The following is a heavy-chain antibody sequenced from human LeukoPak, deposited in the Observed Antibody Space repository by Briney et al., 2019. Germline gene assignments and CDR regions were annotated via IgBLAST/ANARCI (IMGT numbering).Heavy chain of an antibody. Sequence: GGSLRLSCAASGFTFSSYSMNWVRQAPGKGLEWVSSISSSSSYIYYADSVKGRFTISRDNAKNSLYLQMNSLRAEDTAVYYCARSPTIFPSDWFDPWGQGTLVTVSS. J-gene: IGHJ5*02. CDR3: ARSPTIFPSDWFDP. V-gene: IGHV3-21*01. CDR2: ISSSSSYI. CDR1: GFTFSSYS. D-gene: IGHD3-3*01.